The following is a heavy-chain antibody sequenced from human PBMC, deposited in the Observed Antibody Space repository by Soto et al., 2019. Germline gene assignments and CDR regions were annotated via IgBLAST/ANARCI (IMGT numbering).Heavy chain of an antibody. D-gene: IGHD4-4*01. CDR1: GFTFSSYA. CDR3: ARSTVTLYYYYYGMDV. V-gene: IGHV3-30-3*01. CDR2: ISYDGSNK. J-gene: IGHJ6*02. Sequence: QVQLVESGGGVVQPGRSLRLSCAASGFTFSSYAMHWVRQAPGKGLEWVAVISYDGSNKYYADSVKGRFTISRDNSKNTLYLQMNILRAEYTAVYYCARSTVTLYYYYYGMDVWGQGTTVTVSS.